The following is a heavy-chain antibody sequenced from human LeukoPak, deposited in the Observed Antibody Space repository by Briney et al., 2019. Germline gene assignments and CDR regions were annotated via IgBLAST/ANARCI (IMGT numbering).Heavy chain of an antibody. CDR3: AKDVCTNGVCFYFDY. D-gene: IGHD2-8*01. CDR2: ISGDGGST. CDR1: GFTFDDYA. J-gene: IGHJ4*02. Sequence: EGSLRLSRAASGFTFDDYAMHWVRQAPGKGLEWVSLISGDGGSTYYADSVKGRFTISRDNSKNSLYLQMNSLRTEDTALYYCAKDVCTNGVCFYFDYWGQGTLVTVSS. V-gene: IGHV3-43*02.